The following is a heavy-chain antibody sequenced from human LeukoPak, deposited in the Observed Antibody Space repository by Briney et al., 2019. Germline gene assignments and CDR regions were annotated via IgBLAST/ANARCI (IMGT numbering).Heavy chain of an antibody. J-gene: IGHJ3*02. CDR3: AKAYGSYYLYAFDI. CDR2: ISDSGGGT. CDR1: GFTFSSYA. D-gene: IGHD1-26*01. Sequence: PGGSLILSCAASGFTFSSYAMSWVRQARGKGLEWVSTISDSGGGTYYADSVKGRFTISRDNSKNTLYLQMNSLRAEDTAVYYCAKAYGSYYLYAFDIWGQGTVVTVSS. V-gene: IGHV3-23*01.